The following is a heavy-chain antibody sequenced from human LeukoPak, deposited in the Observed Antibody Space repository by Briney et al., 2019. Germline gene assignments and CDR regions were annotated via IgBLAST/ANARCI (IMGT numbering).Heavy chain of an antibody. Sequence: SETLSLTCTVSGGSISSYYWSWIRQPPGKGLEWIGYIYYSGSTNYNPSLKSRVTISVDTSKNQFSLKLSSVTAADTAVYYCAKDRVRSGWYHTTYYMDVWGKGTTVTVSS. CDR2: IYYSGST. CDR3: AKDRVRSGWYHTTYYMDV. CDR1: GGSISSYY. D-gene: IGHD6-19*01. V-gene: IGHV4-59*01. J-gene: IGHJ6*03.